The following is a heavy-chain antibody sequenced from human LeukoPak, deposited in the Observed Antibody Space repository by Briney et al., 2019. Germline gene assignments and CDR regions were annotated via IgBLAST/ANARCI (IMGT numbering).Heavy chain of an antibody. J-gene: IGHJ4*02. V-gene: IGHV3-21*01. Sequence: KSGGSLRLSCAASGFTFSSYSMNWARQAPGKGLEWVSSISSSSSYIYYADSVKGRFTISRDNAKNSLYLQMNSLRAEDTAVYYCARDKGGNRPTTVTTCFDYWGQGTLVTVSS. D-gene: IGHD4-17*01. CDR2: ISSSSSYI. CDR3: ARDKGGNRPTTVTTCFDY. CDR1: GFTFSSYS.